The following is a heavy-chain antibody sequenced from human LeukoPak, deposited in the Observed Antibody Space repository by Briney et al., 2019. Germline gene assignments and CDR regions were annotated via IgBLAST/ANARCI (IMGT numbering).Heavy chain of an antibody. V-gene: IGHV3-66*01. CDR1: GFTVSSNY. Sequence: PGGSLRLSCAASGFTVSSNYMSWVRQAPGKGLEWVSVIYSGGSTYYADSVKGRFTISRDNSKNTLYLQMNSLRAEDTAVYYCARVRGRGSYDWTNYFDYWGQGTLVTVSS. D-gene: IGHD1-26*01. J-gene: IGHJ4*02. CDR2: IYSGGST. CDR3: ARVRGRGSYDWTNYFDY.